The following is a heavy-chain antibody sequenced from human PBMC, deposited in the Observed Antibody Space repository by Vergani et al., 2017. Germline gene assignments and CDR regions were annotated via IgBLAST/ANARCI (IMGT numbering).Heavy chain of an antibody. J-gene: IGHJ4*02. V-gene: IGHV1-3*01. CDR3: ARERESFPVPGIAVAGRDY. Sequence: QVQLVQSGAEVKKPGASVKVSCKASGYTFTSYAMHWVRKAPGQRLEWMGWINAGNGNTKYSQKLTGRVTITRDTSASTAYMELSSLRSEDTAVYYCARERESFPVPGIAVAGRDYWGQGTLVTVSS. CDR2: INAGNGNT. CDR1: GYTFTSYA. D-gene: IGHD6-19*01.